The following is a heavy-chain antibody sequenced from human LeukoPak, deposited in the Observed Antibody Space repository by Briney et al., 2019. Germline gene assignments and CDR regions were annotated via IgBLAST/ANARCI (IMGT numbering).Heavy chain of an antibody. CDR2: IYQRGGT. Sequence: SESPSLTCAVSGYSISRGYDWGWIRQPPGKGLEWIGSIYQRGGTYYNPSLKSRVTISVDTSKSQFSLKLSYVNDADTAVYYCARFGWDGDYGRRYYCSMAVWGKGTTVTVSS. J-gene: IGHJ6*03. D-gene: IGHD4-17*01. V-gene: IGHV4-38-2*01. CDR1: GYSISRGYD. CDR3: ARFGWDGDYGRRYYCSMAV.